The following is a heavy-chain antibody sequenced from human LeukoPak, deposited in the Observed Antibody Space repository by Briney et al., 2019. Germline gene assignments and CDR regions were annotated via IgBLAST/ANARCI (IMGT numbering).Heavy chain of an antibody. CDR1: GYTVTSYA. CDR2: INAGNGNT. J-gene: IGHJ4*02. Sequence: GASVKVSCKASGYTVTSYAMHWVRQAPGQRLEWMGWINAGNGNTKYSQKFQGRVTITRDTSASTAYMELSSLRSEDTAVYYCARLGELLPIDYWGQGTLVTVSS. CDR3: ARLGELLPIDY. V-gene: IGHV1-3*01. D-gene: IGHD3-10*01.